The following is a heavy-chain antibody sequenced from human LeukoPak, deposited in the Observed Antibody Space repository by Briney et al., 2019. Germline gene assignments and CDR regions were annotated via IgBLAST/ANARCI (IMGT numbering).Heavy chain of an antibody. D-gene: IGHD5-12*01. CDR2: INQGGSVK. CDR3: ASVGYSGWNHEY. CDR1: GFTFRSYW. V-gene: IGHV3-7*01. Sequence: QPGGPLRLSCAASGFTFRSYWMSWVRQAPGKGLEWVANINQGGSVKYYVDSVKGRFTISRDDAKNSLYVQMNSLRDEDTAVYYCASVGYSGWNHEYCGQGTLVTVSS. J-gene: IGHJ4*02.